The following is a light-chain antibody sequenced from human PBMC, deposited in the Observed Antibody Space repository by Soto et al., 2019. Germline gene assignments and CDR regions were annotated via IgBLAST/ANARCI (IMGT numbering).Light chain of an antibody. CDR3: QQSINLPT. J-gene: IGKJ4*01. CDR1: QDIKEY. Sequence: DIQMTQSPSSLSASVGDRVTITCLASQDIKEYLNWYQQKPGKAPKLLIHDASKLETGVPSRFSGSGSGTYFAFTISSLQPEDIATYYCQQSINLPTFGGGTKVEIK. CDR2: DAS. V-gene: IGKV1-33*01.